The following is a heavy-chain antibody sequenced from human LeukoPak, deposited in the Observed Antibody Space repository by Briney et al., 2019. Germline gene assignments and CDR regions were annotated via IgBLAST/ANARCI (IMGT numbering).Heavy chain of an antibody. CDR3: ARRTNSWPNFDS. V-gene: IGHV3-23*01. CDR1: GFTFVSYT. Sequence: PGGSLRLSCAASGFTFVSYTMNWVRQAPGKGLEWVSGISVSGTSTYYADAVKGRYTISRDNSKNTLYLQINSLRAEDTAVYFCARRTNSWPNFDSWGQGTLVTVSP. J-gene: IGHJ4*02. D-gene: IGHD6-13*01. CDR2: ISVSGTST.